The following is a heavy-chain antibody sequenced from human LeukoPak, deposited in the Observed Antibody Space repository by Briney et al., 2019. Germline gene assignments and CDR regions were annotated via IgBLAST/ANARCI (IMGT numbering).Heavy chain of an antibody. V-gene: IGHV3-23*01. D-gene: IGHD5-12*01. CDR2: ISGSGGST. J-gene: IGHJ4*02. CDR1: GFTFSSYA. CDR3: AKDPLPAPSGCDLPHYFDY. Sequence: GGSLRLSCAASGFTFSSYAMSWVRQAPGKGLEWVSAISGSGGSTYYADSVKGRFTISRDNSKNTLYLQMNSLRAEDTAVYYCAKDPLPAPSGCDLPHYFDYWGQGTLVTVSS.